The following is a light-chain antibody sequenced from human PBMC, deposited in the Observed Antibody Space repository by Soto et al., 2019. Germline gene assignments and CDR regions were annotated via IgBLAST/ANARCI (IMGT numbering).Light chain of an antibody. CDR3: QQNFNWPLTWT. CDR2: GDS. CDR1: PSIRTN. J-gene: IGKJ1*01. Sequence: EIELTQAPATLTVSAGGTVTLSCRASPSIRTNVAWFQQLHCQAPRLLGYGDSTRATGFPARFSGSGSGIEFTLTLSSRQSQDSAFFYCQQNFNWPLTWTFGPGTKVQIK. V-gene: IGKV3-15*01.